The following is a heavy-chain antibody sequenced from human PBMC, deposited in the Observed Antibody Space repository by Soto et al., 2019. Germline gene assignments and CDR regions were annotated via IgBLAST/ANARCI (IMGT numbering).Heavy chain of an antibody. D-gene: IGHD6-13*01. CDR1: GYSFSSHA. Sequence: QVQLEQSGSEVKKSGSSVKVSCKASGYSFSSHAITWVRQAPGQGLEWMGGIIPVFGTPSYAQKFQGRVTISADKSTNTAYLEVRSLRSEEPAVYSCARGGALSTSWYGGDGLASWGQGTQVTVSS. CDR3: ARGGALSTSWYGGDGLAS. CDR2: IIPVFGTP. V-gene: IGHV1-69*06. J-gene: IGHJ4*02.